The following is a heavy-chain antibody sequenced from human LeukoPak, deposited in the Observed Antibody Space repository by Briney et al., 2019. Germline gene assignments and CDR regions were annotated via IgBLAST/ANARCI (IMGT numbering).Heavy chain of an antibody. J-gene: IGHJ6*03. Sequence: PGGSLRLSCAASGFTFSSYAMSWVRQAPGKGLEWVSAISGSGGSTYYADSVKGRFTISRDNSKNTLYLQMNSLRAEDTAVYYCAKDDSSSWYGVPYYYYYMDVWGKGTTVTVSS. CDR1: GFTFSSYA. D-gene: IGHD6-13*01. V-gene: IGHV3-23*01. CDR2: ISGSGGST. CDR3: AKDDSSSWYGVPYYYYYMDV.